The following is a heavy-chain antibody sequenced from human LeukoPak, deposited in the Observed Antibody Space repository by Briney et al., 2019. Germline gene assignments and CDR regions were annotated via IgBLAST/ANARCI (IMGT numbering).Heavy chain of an antibody. CDR3: ARVGCSSTSCSEYYYYGMDV. CDR2: INHSGST. J-gene: IGHJ6*02. Sequence: SETLSLTCAVYGGSFSGYNWSWIRQPPGKGLEWIGEINHSGSTNYNPSLKSRVTISVDTSKNQFSLKLSSVTAADTAVYYCARVGCSSTSCSEYYYYGMDVWGQGTTVTVSS. CDR1: GGSFSGYN. D-gene: IGHD2-2*01. V-gene: IGHV4-34*01.